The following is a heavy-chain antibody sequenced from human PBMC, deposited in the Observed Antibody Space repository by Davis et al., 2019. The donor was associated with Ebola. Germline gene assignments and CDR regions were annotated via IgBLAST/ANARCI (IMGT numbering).Heavy chain of an antibody. CDR3: ARDIDSTSCLYD. J-gene: IGHJ4*02. D-gene: IGHD2-2*01. CDR2: VSAYNGNT. CDR1: GGTFSSYT. V-gene: IGHV1-18*01. Sequence: ASVKVSCKASGGTFSSYTISWVRQAPGQGLEWVGWVSAYNGNTEYARKVQGRVTMTTDTSANTAYMELRSLRSDDTAVYYCARDIDSTSCLYDWGQGTLVTVSS.